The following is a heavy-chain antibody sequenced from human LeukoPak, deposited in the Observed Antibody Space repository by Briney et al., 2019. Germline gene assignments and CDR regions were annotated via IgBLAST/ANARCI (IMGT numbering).Heavy chain of an antibody. D-gene: IGHD6-19*01. J-gene: IGHJ4*02. CDR3: ARGRNSGWYEFVGQFDY. Sequence: PGGSLRLSCAASGFTFSSHSMNWVRQAPGKGLEWVSYISSSSSTIYYADSVKGRFTISRDNAKNSLYLQMNSLRAEDTAVYYCARGRNSGWYEFVGQFDYWGRGALVTVSS. CDR1: GFTFSSHS. CDR2: ISSSSSTI. V-gene: IGHV3-48*01.